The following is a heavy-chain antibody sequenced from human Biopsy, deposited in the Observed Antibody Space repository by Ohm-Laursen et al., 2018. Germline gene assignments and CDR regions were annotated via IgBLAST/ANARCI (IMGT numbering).Heavy chain of an antibody. V-gene: IGHV4-59*01. D-gene: IGHD4-11*01. J-gene: IGHJ6*02. CDR3: ARDSGILNYGNFKYYHYYGMDV. Sequence: SDTLSLTCTVSGGSLSSDYLTWIRQPPGRGLEWLGFLDLSGNPNYSPSRESRITISGDTSKNQFSLMLTSLTAADTAVYYCARDSGILNYGNFKYYHYYGMDVWGQGTKVTVSS. CDR2: LDLSGNP. CDR1: GGSLSSDY.